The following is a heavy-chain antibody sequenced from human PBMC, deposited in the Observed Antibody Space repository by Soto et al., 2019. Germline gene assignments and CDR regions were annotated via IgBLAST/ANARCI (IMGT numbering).Heavy chain of an antibody. Sequence: GYSWKMSGRGSGCSSAKNSVSWVRQTPGKGMERMGRIDPSDSYTNYSPSFQGHVTISADKSISTAYLQWSSMKASDTAMYYCARRADESSGYTAFDIWGHGTMVPVS. J-gene: IGHJ3*02. V-gene: IGHV5-10-1*01. CDR1: GCSSAKNS. CDR3: ARRADESSGYTAFDI. CDR2: IDPSDSYT. D-gene: IGHD3-22*01.